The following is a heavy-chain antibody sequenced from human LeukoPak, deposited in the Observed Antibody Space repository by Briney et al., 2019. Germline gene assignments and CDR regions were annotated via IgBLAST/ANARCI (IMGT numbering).Heavy chain of an antibody. D-gene: IGHD3-22*01. V-gene: IGHV3-20*04. CDR3: ARGDSSGWYFDY. CDR2: INWNGGST. Sequence: GGSLRLSCAASGSNFDSYGMSWVRQAPGKGLEWVSGINWNGGSTGYADSVKGRFTIFRDNAKNFLFLQMNTLSAEDTAVYYCARGDSSGWYFDYWGQGVLVTVSS. CDR1: GSNFDSYG. J-gene: IGHJ4*02.